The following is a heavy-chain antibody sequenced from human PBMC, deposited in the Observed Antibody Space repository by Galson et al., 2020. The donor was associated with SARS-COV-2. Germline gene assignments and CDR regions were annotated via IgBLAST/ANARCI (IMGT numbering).Heavy chain of an antibody. CDR2: FDPEDGET. D-gene: IGHD2-15*01. J-gene: IGHJ5*02. CDR3: ATAPGYCSGGSCWDWFDP. CDR1: GYTLTELS. V-gene: IGHV1-24*01. Sequence: ASLKVSCKVSGYTLTELSMHWVRQAPGKGLEWMGGFDPEDGETIYAQKFQGRVTMTEDTSTDTAYMELSSLRSEDTAVYYCATAPGYCSGGSCWDWFDPWGQGTLVTVSS.